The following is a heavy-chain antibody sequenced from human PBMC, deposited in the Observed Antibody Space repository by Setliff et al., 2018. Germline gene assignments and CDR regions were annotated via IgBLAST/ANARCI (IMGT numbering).Heavy chain of an antibody. CDR2: IWNDGSSK. V-gene: IGHV3-33*01. D-gene: IGHD2-21*02. CDR1: GFTFSNYG. CDR3: ARNWVTAQHYYYGMDV. J-gene: IGHJ6*02. Sequence: GGSLRLSCVASGFTFSNYGMHWVRQAPGKGLEWVALIWNDGSSKFYGDSVKGRFTISRDNSKNTLYLQMDSLRAEDTALYYCARNWVTAQHYYYGMDVWGQGTTVTVSS.